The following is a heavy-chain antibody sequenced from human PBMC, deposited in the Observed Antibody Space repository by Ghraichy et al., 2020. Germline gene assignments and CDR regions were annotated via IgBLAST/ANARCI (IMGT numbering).Heavy chain of an antibody. CDR1: GFTFSNFW. CDR3: ARVLYNWNDVLDY. Sequence: GGSLRLSCVASGFTFSNFWMHWVRQAPGKGLVWVSRIDSGGSVISYADSVKGRFTISRDNAKNTLYLEIKSLRAEDTAMYYCARVLYNWNDVLDYWGQGTLVTVSS. CDR2: IDSGGSVI. V-gene: IGHV3-74*01. D-gene: IGHD1-1*01. J-gene: IGHJ4*02.